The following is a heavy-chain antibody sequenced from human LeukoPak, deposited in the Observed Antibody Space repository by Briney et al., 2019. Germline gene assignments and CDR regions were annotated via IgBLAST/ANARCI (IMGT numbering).Heavy chain of an antibody. CDR3: ARWDSSGVRFDD. V-gene: IGHV4-59*01. CDR1: GGSISSYY. J-gene: IGHJ4*02. D-gene: IGHD3-22*01. Sequence: PSETLSLTCTVSGGSISSYYWSWIRQPPGKGLEWIGYIYNSGSTNYNPSLKSRVTISVDTSKNEFSLKLSSVTAADTAVYYCARWDSSGVRFDDWGQGTLVTVSS. CDR2: IYNSGST.